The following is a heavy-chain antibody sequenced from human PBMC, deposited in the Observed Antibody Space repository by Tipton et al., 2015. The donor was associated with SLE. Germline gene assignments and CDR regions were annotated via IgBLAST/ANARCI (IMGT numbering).Heavy chain of an antibody. Sequence: SLRLSCAASGFTFDDYAMHWVRQAPGKGLEWVSGISWNSGSIGYADSVKGRFTISRDNAKNSLYLQMNSLRAEDMALYYCAKDISSSWSRGQAFDIWGQATMVTVSS. J-gene: IGHJ3*02. D-gene: IGHD6-13*01. CDR1: GFTFDDYA. CDR2: ISWNSGSI. V-gene: IGHV3-9*03. CDR3: AKDISSSWSRGQAFDI.